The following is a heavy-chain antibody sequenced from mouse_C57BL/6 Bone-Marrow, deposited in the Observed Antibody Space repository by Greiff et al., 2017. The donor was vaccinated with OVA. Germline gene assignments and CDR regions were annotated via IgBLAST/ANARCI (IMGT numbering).Heavy chain of an antibody. D-gene: IGHD1-1*01. Sequence: DVQLQESGPGLVKPSQSLSLTCSVTGYSITSGYYWNWIRQFPGNKLEWMGYISYDGSNNYNPSLKNRISITRDTSKNQFFLKLNSVTTEDTATYYCARAGTTVVANFDYWGQGTTLTVSS. V-gene: IGHV3-6*01. CDR1: GYSITSGYY. CDR3: ARAGTTVVANFDY. J-gene: IGHJ2*01. CDR2: ISYDGSN.